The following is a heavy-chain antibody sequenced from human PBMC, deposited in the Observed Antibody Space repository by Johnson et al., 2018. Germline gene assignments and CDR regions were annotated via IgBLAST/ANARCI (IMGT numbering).Heavy chain of an antibody. V-gene: IGHV3-9*01. J-gene: IGHJ1*01. CDR1: GFTFDDYA. CDR2: ISWNSGSI. D-gene: IGHD3-22*01. CDR3: AKDTGYYDSSGYYGYFQH. Sequence: VQLVESGGGLVQXGRSLILSCAASGFTFDDYAMHWVRQAPGKGLEWVSGISWNSGSIGYADSVKGRFTISRDNAKNSLYLQMNSLRAEDTALYYCAKDTGYYDSSGYYGYFQHWGQGTLVTVSS.